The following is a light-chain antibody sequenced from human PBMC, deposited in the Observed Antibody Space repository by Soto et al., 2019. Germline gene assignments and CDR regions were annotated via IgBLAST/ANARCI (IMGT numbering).Light chain of an antibody. CDR2: AAS. CDR1: QSISSY. J-gene: IGKJ1*01. Sequence: DIQMTQSPSSLSASVGDRVTITCRASQSISSYLNWYQQKPGKAPKLLIYAASSLQSGVPSRFSGSGSGTDFTLTISSLQPEDFVTYYCQQSYSTPPERTFGQGTKV. CDR3: QQSYSTPPERT. V-gene: IGKV1-39*01.